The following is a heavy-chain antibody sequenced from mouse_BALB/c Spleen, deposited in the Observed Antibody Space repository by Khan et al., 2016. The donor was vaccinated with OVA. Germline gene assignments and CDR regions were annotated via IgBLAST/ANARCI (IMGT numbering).Heavy chain of an antibody. J-gene: IGHJ2*01. V-gene: IGHV3-2*02. D-gene: IGHD1-1*01. CDR1: GYSITSGYA. CDR2: ISYSGVT. Sequence: EVQLQESGPGLVKPSQSLSLTCTVTGYSITSGYAWNWIRQFPGNKLEWMGYISYSGVTSYNPSIKSRISITRDTTKNQFFLQLNSLTTEDTASYYCSRGNYYGYYVDYWGQGTTLTVSS. CDR3: SRGNYYGYYVDY.